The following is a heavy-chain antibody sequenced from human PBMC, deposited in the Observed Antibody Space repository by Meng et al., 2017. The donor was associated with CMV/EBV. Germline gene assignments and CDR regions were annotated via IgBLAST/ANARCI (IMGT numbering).Heavy chain of an antibody. CDR1: GYTFTGYY. CDR2: INPNSGGT. J-gene: IGHJ2*01. Sequence: QVTSVQSGAEVKKPGASVKVSCKASGYTFTGYYMHWVRQAPGQGLEWMGWINPNSGGTNYAQKFQGRVTMTRDTSISTAYMELSRLRSDDTAVYYCATYIGNYINWYFDLWGRGTLVTVSS. D-gene: IGHD1-7*01. CDR3: ATYIGNYINWYFDL. V-gene: IGHV1-2*02.